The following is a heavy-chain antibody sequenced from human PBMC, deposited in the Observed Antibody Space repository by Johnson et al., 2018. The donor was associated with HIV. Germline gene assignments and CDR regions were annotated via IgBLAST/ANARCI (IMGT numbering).Heavy chain of an antibody. CDR3: ARDWGLYSSGWYVDAFDI. CDR2: ISYDGSDK. CDR1: GFTFSSYA. V-gene: IGHV3-30*04. D-gene: IGHD6-19*01. Sequence: HVQLVESGGGVVQPGRSLRLSCAASGFTFSSYAMHWVRQAPAKGLQWVAVISYDGSDKDYADSVKGRFTISRDNSKNTLYLQMNSLRAEDTAVYYCARDWGLYSSGWYVDAFDIWGQGTMVTVSS. J-gene: IGHJ3*02.